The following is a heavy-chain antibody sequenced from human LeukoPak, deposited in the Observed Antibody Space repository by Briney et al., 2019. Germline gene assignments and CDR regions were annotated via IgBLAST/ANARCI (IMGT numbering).Heavy chain of an antibody. CDR1: CFPFSNYA. CDR2: ISDSSHIT. D-gene: IGHD4-17*01. CDR3: AKRHGDYFDY. J-gene: IGHJ4*02. V-gene: IGHV3-23*01. Sequence: PGAALVLSFAAACFPFSNYAISWVRQPPVKGLECISTISDSSHITDDSDSVKGRITISRDNSKNTLYLQMNTLRAEDTAVYYCAKRHGDYFDYWGQGTLATVSS.